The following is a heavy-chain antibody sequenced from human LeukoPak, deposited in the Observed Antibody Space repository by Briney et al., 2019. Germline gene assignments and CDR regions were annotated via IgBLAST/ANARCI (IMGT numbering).Heavy chain of an antibody. V-gene: IGHV5-51*01. Sequence: GESLKISCKGSGYSFTSYWIGWVRQMPGKGLEWMGIIYPGDSDTRYSPSFQGQVTISADKSISTAYLQWSSLKASDTAMYYCARPTAYEDIVVVPAAEGAFDIWGQGTMVTVSS. CDR3: ARPTAYEDIVVVPAAEGAFDI. CDR1: GYSFTSYW. D-gene: IGHD2-2*01. J-gene: IGHJ3*02. CDR2: IYPGDSDT.